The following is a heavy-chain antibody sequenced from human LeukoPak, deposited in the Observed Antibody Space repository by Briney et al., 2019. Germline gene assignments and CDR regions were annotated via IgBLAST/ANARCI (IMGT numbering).Heavy chain of an antibody. CDR1: GFTFSSYA. V-gene: IGHV3-30-3*01. Sequence: GGSLRLSCAASGFTFSSYAIHWVRQAPGKGLEWVAVISYDGSKKYYADSVKGRFTISRDNSKNTLYLQMNSLRAEDTAVYYCARILLWFGELLGGFDYWGQGTLVTVSS. J-gene: IGHJ4*02. CDR3: ARILLWFGELLGGFDY. D-gene: IGHD3-10*01. CDR2: ISYDGSKK.